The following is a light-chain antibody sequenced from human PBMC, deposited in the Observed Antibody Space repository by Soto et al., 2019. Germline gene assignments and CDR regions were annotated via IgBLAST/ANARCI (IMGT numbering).Light chain of an antibody. CDR3: QHRRVWPVS. CDR1: QSVYSS. CDR2: GAS. Sequence: IVMTQSPATLSVSPGDRATLSCRSSQSVYSSLAWYQQKHGQAPRLLIYGASTRATGIPARFSGSGSGTDFTLTITSLEPEDFAVYYCQHRRVWPVSFGQGTRLEIK. V-gene: IGKV3-15*01. J-gene: IGKJ5*01.